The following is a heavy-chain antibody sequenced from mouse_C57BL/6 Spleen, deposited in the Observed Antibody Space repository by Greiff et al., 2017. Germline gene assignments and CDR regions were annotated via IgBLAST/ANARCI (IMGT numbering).Heavy chain of an antibody. CDR1: GFSLSTFGMG. D-gene: IGHD1-1*01. CDR2: IWWDDDK. J-gene: IGHJ2*01. Sequence: QITLKVSGPGILQPSQTLSLTCSFSGFSLSTFGMGVGWIRQPSGKGLEWLAHIWWDDDKYYNPALKSRLTISKDTSKNQVFLKIANVDTADTATYYCARTPYYYGSSPYYCDYWGQGTTLTVSS. CDR3: ARTPYYYGSSPYYCDY. V-gene: IGHV8-8*01.